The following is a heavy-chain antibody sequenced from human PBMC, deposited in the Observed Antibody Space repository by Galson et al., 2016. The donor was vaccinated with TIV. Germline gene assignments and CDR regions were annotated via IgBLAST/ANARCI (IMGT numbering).Heavy chain of an antibody. V-gene: IGHV1-46*01. Sequence: SAKVSCKASGYTFIDYYLHWVRQAPGQGLEWMAMINPGGGSTVYAQSFRDRVTVTRDTSASTIYMELRSLTSEDTAVYYCARVRSCGGDCYVFDLWGQGTMVTVSS. D-gene: IGHD2-21*01. CDR2: INPGGGST. J-gene: IGHJ3*01. CDR1: GYTFIDYY. CDR3: ARVRSCGGDCYVFDL.